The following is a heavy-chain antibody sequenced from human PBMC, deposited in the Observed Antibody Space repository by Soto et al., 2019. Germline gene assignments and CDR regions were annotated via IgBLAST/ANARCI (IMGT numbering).Heavy chain of an antibody. D-gene: IGHD4-17*01. CDR1: VGSISSGGYS. J-gene: IGHJ4*02. V-gene: IGHV4-30-2*01. CDR2: IYHSGST. Sequence: QLQLQESGSGLVKPSQTLSLTCAVSVGSISSGGYSWSWIRQPPGKGLEWIGYIYHSGSTYYNPSLKSRVTISVDRSKNQFSLKLSSVTAADTAVYYCARGGKTVTTFDYWGQGTLVTVSS. CDR3: ARGGKTVTTFDY.